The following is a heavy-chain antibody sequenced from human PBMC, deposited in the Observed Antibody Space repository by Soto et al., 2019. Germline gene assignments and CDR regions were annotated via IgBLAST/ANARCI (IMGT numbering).Heavy chain of an antibody. CDR3: ARVRQYYDILTGHGRFDP. D-gene: IGHD3-9*01. J-gene: IGHJ5*02. Sequence: ASVKVSCKASGGTFSSYTISWVRQAPGQGLEWMGRIIPILGIANYAQKFQGRVTITADKSTSTAYMELSSLRSEDTAVYYCARVRQYYDILTGHGRFDPWGQGTLVTVSS. CDR1: GGTFSSYT. V-gene: IGHV1-69*02. CDR2: IIPILGIA.